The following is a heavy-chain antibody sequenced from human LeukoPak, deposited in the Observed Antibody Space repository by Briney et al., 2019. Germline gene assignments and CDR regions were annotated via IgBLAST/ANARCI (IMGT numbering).Heavy chain of an antibody. D-gene: IGHD2-21*02. V-gene: IGHV3-23*01. Sequence: PGGSLLLSCAASGFTFSSYAMSWVRPAPGKGLEWVSAISGSGGSTYYADSVKGRFTISRDSSKNTLYLQMNSLRAEDTAVYYCARGCGGDCYLITPPRRGYYGMDVWGQGTTVTVSS. J-gene: IGHJ6*02. CDR2: ISGSGGST. CDR1: GFTFSSYA. CDR3: ARGCGGDCYLITPPRRGYYGMDV.